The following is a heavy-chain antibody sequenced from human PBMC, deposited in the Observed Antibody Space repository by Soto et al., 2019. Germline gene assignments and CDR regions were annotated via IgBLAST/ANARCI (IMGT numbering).Heavy chain of an antibody. Sequence: EVQLLESGGGLVQPGGSLRLSCAASGFTFSSYAMSWVRQAPGKGLEWVSAISGSGGSTYYADSVKGRFTISRDNSKNPLYLQMNSLRAEDTAVYYCAKHTIPPYYYYYMDVWGKGTTVTVSS. CDR1: GFTFSSYA. CDR2: ISGSGGST. CDR3: AKHTIPPYYYYYMDV. V-gene: IGHV3-23*01. D-gene: IGHD3-3*01. J-gene: IGHJ6*03.